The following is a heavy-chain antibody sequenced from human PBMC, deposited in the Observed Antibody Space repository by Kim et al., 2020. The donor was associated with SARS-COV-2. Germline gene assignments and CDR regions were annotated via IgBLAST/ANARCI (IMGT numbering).Heavy chain of an antibody. V-gene: IGHV4-59*01. J-gene: IGHJ4*02. CDR3: AGSITMLHGAFDY. D-gene: IGHD3-10*01. Sequence: NPSLKSRVPISVDASKNQFSLKLRSVTAADTAVYYCAGSITMLHGAFDYWGQGTLVTVSS.